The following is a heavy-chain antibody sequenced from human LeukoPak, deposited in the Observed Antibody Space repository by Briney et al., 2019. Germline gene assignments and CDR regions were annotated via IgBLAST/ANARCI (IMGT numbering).Heavy chain of an antibody. Sequence: GGSLRLSCAASGFTFSDYYMSWIRQPPGKGLEWVSYISSSGSTIYYADSVKGRFTISRDNAKNSLYLQMNSLRAEDTAVYYCARASGGGIYNYYGMDVWGQGTTATVSS. CDR3: ARASGGGIYNYYGMDV. J-gene: IGHJ6*02. CDR2: ISSSGSTI. D-gene: IGHD2-15*01. CDR1: GFTFSDYY. V-gene: IGHV3-11*01.